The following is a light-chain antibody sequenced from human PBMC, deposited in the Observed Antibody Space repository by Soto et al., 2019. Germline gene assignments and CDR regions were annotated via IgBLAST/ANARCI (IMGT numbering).Light chain of an antibody. CDR3: SSYRASSTPVV. CDR1: NSDVGGYNY. V-gene: IGLV2-14*01. J-gene: IGLJ2*01. Sequence: QSALTQPASVSGSPGQSITISCTGTNSDVGGYNYVPWYQQHPGKAPKLLIYEVSNRPSGVSHRFSGSKSGDTASLTISGLQPDDEADYYCSSYRASSTPVVFGGGTQLTVL. CDR2: EVS.